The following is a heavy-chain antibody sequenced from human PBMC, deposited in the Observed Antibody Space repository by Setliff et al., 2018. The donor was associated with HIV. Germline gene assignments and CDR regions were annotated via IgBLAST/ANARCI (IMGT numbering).Heavy chain of an antibody. CDR1: GGSISSYF. J-gene: IGHJ4*01. Sequence: KTSETLSLTCTVSGGSISSYFWTWIRQPAGKGLEWIGHIYISGSTNYNPSLKSRVTLSVDTSMNQFSLKLRSVTAADTAVYYCASLHRIADFDYWGQGTLVTVSS. D-gene: IGHD6-13*01. CDR3: ASLHRIADFDY. CDR2: IYISGST. V-gene: IGHV4-4*07.